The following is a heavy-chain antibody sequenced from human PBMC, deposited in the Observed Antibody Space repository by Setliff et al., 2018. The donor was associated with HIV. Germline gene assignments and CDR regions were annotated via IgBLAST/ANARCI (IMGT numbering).Heavy chain of an antibody. Sequence: ETLSLTCTVSGGSISGYYWSWIRQPPGKGLEWIGYVYDTGSTNYNPSLKSRVTISVDTSKNQFSLKLTSVTAADTAVYYCARRVPYGGFYLDLWGRGTLVTVSS. CDR1: GGSISGYY. CDR2: VYDTGST. V-gene: IGHV4-59*08. J-gene: IGHJ2*01. CDR3: ARRVPYGGFYLDL. D-gene: IGHD1-1*01.